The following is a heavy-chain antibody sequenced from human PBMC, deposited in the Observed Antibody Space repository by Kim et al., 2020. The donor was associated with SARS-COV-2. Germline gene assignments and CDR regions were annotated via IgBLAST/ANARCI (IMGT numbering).Heavy chain of an antibody. V-gene: IGHV1-18*04. CDR1: GYTFTSYG. Sequence: ASVKVSCKASGYTFTSYGISWVRQAPGQGLEWMGWISAYNGNTNYAQKLQGRVTMTTDTSTSTAYMELRSLRSDDTAVYYCARVGFGADYYYYGMDVWGQGTTVTVSS. CDR3: ARVGFGADYYYYGMDV. CDR2: ISAYNGNT. J-gene: IGHJ6*02. D-gene: IGHD3-10*01.